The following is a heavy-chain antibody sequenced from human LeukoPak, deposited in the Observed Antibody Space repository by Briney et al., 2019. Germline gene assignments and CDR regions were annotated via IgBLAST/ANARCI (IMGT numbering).Heavy chain of an antibody. D-gene: IGHD3-22*01. CDR1: GYTLTELS. Sequence: ASVKVPCKVSGYTLTELSMHWVRQAPGKGLEWMGGVDPEDDETFYAQKFQGRVTMTEDTSTHTAYMELSSLRSEDTAVYYCATPAPSHYYDLRYYFDYWGQGTLVTVSS. J-gene: IGHJ4*02. CDR3: ATPAPSHYYDLRYYFDY. V-gene: IGHV1-24*01. CDR2: VDPEDDET.